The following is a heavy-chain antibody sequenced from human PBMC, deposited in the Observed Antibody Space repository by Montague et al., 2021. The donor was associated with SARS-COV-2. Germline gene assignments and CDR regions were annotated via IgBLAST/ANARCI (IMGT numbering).Heavy chain of an antibody. CDR2: ILTTGHT. V-gene: IGHV4-61*02. J-gene: IGHJ4*02. D-gene: IGHD1-26*01. CDR1: GASISTGSYY. Sequence: TLSLTCTVSGASISTGSYYWSWIRQPAGRGLEWIGRILTTGHTDYNSSLESRVFMSVDTSTNQFSLSLTSVTAAGTAVYFCARFGSETLAFDLWGQGTPVTVSS. CDR3: ARFGSETLAFDL.